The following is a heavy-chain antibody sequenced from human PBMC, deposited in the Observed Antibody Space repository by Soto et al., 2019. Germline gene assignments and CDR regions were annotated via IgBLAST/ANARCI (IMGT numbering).Heavy chain of an antibody. V-gene: IGHV3-30*18. CDR3: AKDHDYKARTGSYGMDV. CDR1: GFTFSSYG. D-gene: IGHD4-4*01. Sequence: QVQLVESGGGVVQPGRSLRLSCAASGFTFSSYGMHWVRQAPGKGLEWVAVISYDGSNKYYADSVKGRFTISRDNSKNTLYLQMNSLRAEDTAVYYCAKDHDYKARTGSYGMDVWGQGTTVTVSS. J-gene: IGHJ6*02. CDR2: ISYDGSNK.